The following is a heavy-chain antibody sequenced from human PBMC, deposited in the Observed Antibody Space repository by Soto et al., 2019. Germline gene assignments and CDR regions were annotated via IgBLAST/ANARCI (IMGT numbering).Heavy chain of an antibody. V-gene: IGHV4-39*01. D-gene: IGHD3-9*01. CDR1: GGSISSGDDY. CDR2: IYYSGST. J-gene: IGHJ6*02. CDR3: GTPVLRYFDWLLPRDGYYGMDV. Sequence: PSETLSLTCTVSGGSISSGDDYWGWIRQPPGKGLEWIGSIYYSGSTYYNPSLKSRVTISVDTSKNQFSLKLSSVTAADTAVYYCGTPVLRYFDWLLPRDGYYGMDVWGQGTTVTVSS.